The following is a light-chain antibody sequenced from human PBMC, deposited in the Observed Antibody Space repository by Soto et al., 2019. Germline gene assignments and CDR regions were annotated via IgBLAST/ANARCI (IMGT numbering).Light chain of an antibody. J-gene: IGKJ5*01. CDR1: QSVSSN. CDR3: QHYNNWPLPIT. Sequence: EIVMTQSPATLSVSPGERATLSCRASQSVSSNLAWYQQKPGQAPRLLIYGASTRATGIPARFSGSGSGTEFTLTISSLQSEDFAVYYCQHYNNWPLPITFGQGTRLEIK. CDR2: GAS. V-gene: IGKV3-15*01.